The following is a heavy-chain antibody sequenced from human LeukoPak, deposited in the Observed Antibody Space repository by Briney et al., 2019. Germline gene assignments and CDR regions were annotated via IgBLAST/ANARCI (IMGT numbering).Heavy chain of an antibody. J-gene: IGHJ5*02. CDR1: GGSISSYY. V-gene: IGHV4-4*07. Sequence: SETLSLTCTVSGGSISSYYWSWIRQPAGKGLEWIGRIYTSGNTNYTPSLKSRVTMSVDTSKNQFSLKLSSVTAADTAVYYCARTGYGSGSYSMYNWFDPWGQGTLVTVSS. CDR3: ARTGYGSGSYSMYNWFDP. CDR2: IYTSGNT. D-gene: IGHD3-10*01.